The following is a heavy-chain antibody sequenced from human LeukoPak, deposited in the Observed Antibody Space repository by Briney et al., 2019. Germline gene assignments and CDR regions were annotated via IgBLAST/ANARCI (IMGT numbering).Heavy chain of an antibody. CDR2: TSSSGSTR. Sequence: PGGSLRLSCATSGFTFSSYVMNWVRQAPGKGLEWVSYTSSSGSTRYYADSVKGRFTISRDNAKNSLYLQMNSLRAEDTAVYYCARAGSSTTGTYGAYFDYWGQGTLVTVSS. CDR3: ARAGSSTTGTYGAYFDY. V-gene: IGHV3-48*03. D-gene: IGHD1-1*01. CDR1: GFTFSSYV. J-gene: IGHJ4*02.